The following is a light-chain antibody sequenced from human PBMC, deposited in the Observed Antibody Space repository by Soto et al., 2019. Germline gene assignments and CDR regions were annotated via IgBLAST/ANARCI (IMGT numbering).Light chain of an antibody. CDR3: QQYGSSGT. CDR1: QTVSRTY. V-gene: IGKV3-20*01. CDR2: GAS. J-gene: IGKJ1*01. Sequence: SVLTQSPGTLSLSPGERASLSCRASQTVSRTYLGWYQQRPGQAPRLLIYGASNRATGIPDRFSGSGSGTDFTLTISRLEPEDFAVYYCQQYGSSGTFGQGTKVDI.